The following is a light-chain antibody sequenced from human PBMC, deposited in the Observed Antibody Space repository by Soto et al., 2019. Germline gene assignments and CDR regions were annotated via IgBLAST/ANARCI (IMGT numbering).Light chain of an antibody. CDR1: QGISSF. J-gene: IGKJ1*01. V-gene: IGKV1-9*01. CDR3: QQLNSYPQT. Sequence: IQLTQSPSSLSASVGERVTITCRASQGISSFLAWYQQEPGKAPKLLISGATTLQSGVPSRFSGSGSGTNFTLTISSLQPEDFATYYCQQLNSYPQTFGQGTKVEIK. CDR2: GAT.